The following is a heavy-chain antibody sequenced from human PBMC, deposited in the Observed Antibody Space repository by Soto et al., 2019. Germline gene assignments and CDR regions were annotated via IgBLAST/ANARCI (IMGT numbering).Heavy chain of an antibody. CDR1: GFTFSSYA. Sequence: GESLKISCAASGFTFSSYAMSWVRQAPGKGLEWVSAISGSGGSTYYADSVKGRFTISRDNSKNTLYLQMNSRRAEDTAVYYCAKISRPHYYDFWSGYPDYYYYGMDVWGQGTTVTVSS. J-gene: IGHJ6*02. CDR2: ISGSGGST. V-gene: IGHV3-23*01. D-gene: IGHD3-3*01. CDR3: AKISRPHYYDFWSGYPDYYYYGMDV.